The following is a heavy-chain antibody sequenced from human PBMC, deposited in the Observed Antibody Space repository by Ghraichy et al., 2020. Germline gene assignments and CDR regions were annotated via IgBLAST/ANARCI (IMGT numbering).Heavy chain of an antibody. CDR1: GGSFSGYY. Sequence: SETLSLTCAVYGGSFSGYYWSWIRQPPGKGLEWIGEINHSGSTNYNPSLKSRVTISVDTSKNQFSLKLSSVTAADTAVYYCATEERPGLVYCGQGTLVTVSS. V-gene: IGHV4-34*01. D-gene: IGHD1-26*01. J-gene: IGHJ4*02. CDR2: INHSGST. CDR3: ATEERPGLVY.